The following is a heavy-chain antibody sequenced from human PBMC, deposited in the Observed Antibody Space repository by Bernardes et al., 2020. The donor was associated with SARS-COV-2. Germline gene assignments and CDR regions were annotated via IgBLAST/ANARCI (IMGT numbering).Heavy chain of an antibody. CDR2: ISAYNGNT. CDR1: GYTFTSYG. Sequence: ASVKVSCKASGYTFTSYGISWVRQAPGQGLEWMGWISAYNGNTNYAQKLQGRVTMTTDTSTSTAYMELRSLRSDDTAVYYCARGEESPYSSGWVSIDYWGQGTLVTVSS. J-gene: IGHJ4*02. D-gene: IGHD6-19*01. CDR3: ARGEESPYSSGWVSIDY. V-gene: IGHV1-18*01.